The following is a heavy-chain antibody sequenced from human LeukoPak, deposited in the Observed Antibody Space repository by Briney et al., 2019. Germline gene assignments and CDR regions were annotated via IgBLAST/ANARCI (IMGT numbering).Heavy chain of an antibody. J-gene: IGHJ5*02. Sequence: ASVKVSCKASGCTFASYYMHWMRQAPGQGLEWMGIINPSGGSTSYAQKFQGRVTMTRDTSTSTVYMELSSLRSEDTAVYYCARGVITMVRGVSIQNWFDPWGQGTLVTVSS. CDR3: ARGVITMVRGVSIQNWFDP. CDR1: GCTFASYY. D-gene: IGHD3-10*01. V-gene: IGHV1-46*01. CDR2: INPSGGST.